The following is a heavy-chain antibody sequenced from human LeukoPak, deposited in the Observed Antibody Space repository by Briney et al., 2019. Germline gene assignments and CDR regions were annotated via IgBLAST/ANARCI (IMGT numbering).Heavy chain of an antibody. CDR1: GLTFSSYA. Sequence: GGSLRLSCAASGLTFSSYAMSWVRQAPGKGLEWVSAISGSGGSTYSADSVKGRFTISRDNSKNTLYLQINSLRAEDTAVFYCAKPISRGWYSFDYWGQGTLVTVSS. J-gene: IGHJ4*02. D-gene: IGHD6-19*01. CDR2: ISGSGGST. CDR3: AKPISRGWYSFDY. V-gene: IGHV3-23*01.